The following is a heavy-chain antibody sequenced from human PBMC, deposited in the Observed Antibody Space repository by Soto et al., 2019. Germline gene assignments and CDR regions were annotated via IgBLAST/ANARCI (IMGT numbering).Heavy chain of an antibody. CDR3: ARLREGTYDFWPMDV. CDR1: GFTFGAYT. J-gene: IGHJ6*02. Sequence: GGSLRLSCTGSGFTFGAYTMSWVRQAPGKGLEWVGSIRSTAYGAPTDVAASVKGRFTISRDDSNGTAYMELSSLRSEDTAVYYCARLREGTYDFWPMDVWGQGTTVTVSS. V-gene: IGHV3-49*04. CDR2: IRSTAYGAPT. D-gene: IGHD3-3*01.